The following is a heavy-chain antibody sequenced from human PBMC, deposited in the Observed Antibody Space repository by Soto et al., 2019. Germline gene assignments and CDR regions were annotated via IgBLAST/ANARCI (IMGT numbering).Heavy chain of an antibody. CDR3: ARPPDCSGGSCLNFFDY. CDR2: IYPGDSDT. CDR1: GYSFTSYW. Sequence: PGESLKISCKGSGYSFTSYWIGWVRQMPGKGLEWMGIIYPGDSDTRYSPSFQGQVTISADKSISTAYLQWSSLKASDTAMYYCARPPDCSGGSCLNFFDYWGQGTLVTVSS. D-gene: IGHD2-15*01. V-gene: IGHV5-51*01. J-gene: IGHJ4*02.